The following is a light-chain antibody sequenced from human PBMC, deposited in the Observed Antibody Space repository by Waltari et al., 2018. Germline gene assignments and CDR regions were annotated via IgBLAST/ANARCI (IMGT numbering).Light chain of an antibody. CDR3: ATWDDSLNGVV. Sequence: QSVLTQPPSASGTPGQRVTISCSGSRSNIGSNTVNWYQHLPGTAPKLLISINNQRPSAVPDIVSGSKSGTSASLAISGLQSEDEADYYCATWDDSLNGVVFGGGTKLTV. V-gene: IGLV1-44*01. J-gene: IGLJ3*02. CDR2: INN. CDR1: RSNIGSNT.